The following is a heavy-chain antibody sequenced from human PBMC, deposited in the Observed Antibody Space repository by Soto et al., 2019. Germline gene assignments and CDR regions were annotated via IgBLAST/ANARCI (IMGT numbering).Heavy chain of an antibody. J-gene: IGHJ4*02. CDR2: ISPSGSNT. V-gene: IGHV3-23*01. CDR1: GFTLSTYA. Sequence: EVQLLESGGGLVQPGGSLRLSCAASGFTLSTYAMSWVRQAPGKGLEWVSSISPSGSNTYYGDSVKGRFTISRDNSRNTLFLQLNSLRAEDTAVYYCAKNYYFDYWGRGTLVTVSS. CDR3: AKNYYFDY.